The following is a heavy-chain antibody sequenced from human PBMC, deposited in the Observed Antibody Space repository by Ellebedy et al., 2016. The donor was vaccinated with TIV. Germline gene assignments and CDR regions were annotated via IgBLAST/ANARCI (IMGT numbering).Heavy chain of an antibody. CDR1: GFTFSSYG. Sequence: GGSLRLXXAASGFTFSSYGMHWVRQAPGKGLEWVAVIWYDGSNKYYADSVKGRFTISRDNSKNTLYLQMNSLRAEDTAVYYCARVLGSSGWYRVGTGRYGMDVWGQGTTVTVSS. V-gene: IGHV3-33*01. D-gene: IGHD6-19*01. J-gene: IGHJ6*02. CDR2: IWYDGSNK. CDR3: ARVLGSSGWYRVGTGRYGMDV.